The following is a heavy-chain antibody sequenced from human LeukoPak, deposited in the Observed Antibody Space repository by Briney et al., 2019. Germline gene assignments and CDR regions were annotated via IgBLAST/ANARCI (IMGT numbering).Heavy chain of an antibody. CDR1: GGTFSSYA. D-gene: IGHD5-18*01. CDR3: ARGIRDYYFGY. CDR2: IIPIFGTA. Sequence: ASVKVSCKASGGTFSSYAISRVRQAPGQGLEWMGRIIPIFGTANYAQKFQGRVTITTDESTSTAYMELSSLRSEDTAVYYCARGIRDYYFGYWGQGTLVTVSS. V-gene: IGHV1-69*05. J-gene: IGHJ4*02.